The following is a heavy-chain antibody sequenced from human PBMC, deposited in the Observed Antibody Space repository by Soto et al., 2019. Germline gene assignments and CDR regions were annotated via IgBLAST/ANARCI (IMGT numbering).Heavy chain of an antibody. Sequence: SETLSLTCAVYGGSFSGYYWSWIRQPPGKGLEWIGEINHSGSTNYNPSLKSRVTISVDTSKNQFSLKLSSVTAADTAVYYCARAAYYYGSGSYRPWGQGTLVTVSS. CDR3: ARAAYYYGSGSYRP. CDR2: INHSGST. V-gene: IGHV4-34*01. J-gene: IGHJ5*02. D-gene: IGHD3-10*01. CDR1: GGSFSGYY.